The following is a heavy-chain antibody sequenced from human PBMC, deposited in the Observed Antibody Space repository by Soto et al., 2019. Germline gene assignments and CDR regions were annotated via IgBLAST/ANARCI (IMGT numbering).Heavy chain of an antibody. CDR2: INGRGTTV. Sequence: GGSLRLSCAASGFTFSYYSLNWIRQAPGKGLEWLSYINGRGTTVDYADSVKGRFSISRDNANNSLYLVMNSLRVEDTAVYYCARDTTRTYHYASSGDAFDVWGQGTMVTVSS. CDR1: GFTFSYYS. V-gene: IGHV3-11*01. J-gene: IGHJ3*01. CDR3: ARDTTRTYHYASSGDAFDV. D-gene: IGHD3-22*01.